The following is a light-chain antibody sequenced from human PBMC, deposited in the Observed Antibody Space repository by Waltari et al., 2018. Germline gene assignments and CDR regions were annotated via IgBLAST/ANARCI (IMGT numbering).Light chain of an antibody. CDR2: DVS. CDR1: SSDVAAYNY. J-gene: IGLJ2*01. V-gene: IGLV2-14*03. CDR3: MSYTSSSSWI. Sequence: QSALTQPASVSGSPGQSITLPCTGTSSDVAAYNYVSWYQQHPGKAPNLMISDVSDRPSGVSNRFSGSKSGNTAFLTISGLQAEDEADYFCMSYTSSSSWIFGGGTKLTVL.